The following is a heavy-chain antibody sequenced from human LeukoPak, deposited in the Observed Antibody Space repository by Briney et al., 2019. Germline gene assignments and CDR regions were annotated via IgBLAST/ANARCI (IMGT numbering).Heavy chain of an antibody. CDR2: IYYSGST. D-gene: IGHD1-1*01. CDR1: GGSINSYY. Sequence: PSETLSLTCTVSGGSINSYYWSWIRQPPGKGLEWIGHIYYSGSTNYNPSLKSRVTISVDTSENQFSLKLSSVTAADTAVYYCARDESGTSAFDIWGQGTMVTVSS. CDR3: ARDESGTSAFDI. V-gene: IGHV4-59*01. J-gene: IGHJ3*02.